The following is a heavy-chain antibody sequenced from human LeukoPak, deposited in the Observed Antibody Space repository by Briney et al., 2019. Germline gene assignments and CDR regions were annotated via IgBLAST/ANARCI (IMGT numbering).Heavy chain of an antibody. CDR1: GGSISSYY. CDR2: IYYSGST. D-gene: IGHD3-16*01. CDR3: ASSVYDYYPYYFDY. Sequence: PSETLSLTCTVSGGSISSYYWSWIRQPPGKGLEWIGYIYYSGSTNYNPSLKSRVTISVDTSKNQFSLKLSSVTAADTAVYYCASSVYDYYPYYFDYWGQGTLVTVSS. J-gene: IGHJ4*02. V-gene: IGHV4-59*01.